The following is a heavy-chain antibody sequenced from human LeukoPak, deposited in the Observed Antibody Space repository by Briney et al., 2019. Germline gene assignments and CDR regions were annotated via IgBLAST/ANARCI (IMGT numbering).Heavy chain of an antibody. D-gene: IGHD6-13*01. CDR1: GFSFDDYA. J-gene: IGHJ4*02. CDR2: IGWNGGGI. CDR3: VKLTSAGFVDY. V-gene: IGHV3-9*01. Sequence: GGSLRLSCTASGFSFDDYAMHWVRQAPGKGLQWVSGIGWNGGGIVYADSVKGRFTISRDNAKNSLYLQMNSLGAEDTALYYCVKLTSAGFVDYWGRGTLVTVSS.